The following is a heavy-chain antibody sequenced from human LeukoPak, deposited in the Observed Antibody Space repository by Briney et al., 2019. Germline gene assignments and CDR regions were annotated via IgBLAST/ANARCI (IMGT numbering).Heavy chain of an antibody. CDR1: IDSLSSYY. V-gene: IGHV4-4*07. D-gene: IGHD1-26*01. CDR3: AGGGTQSLVVFDY. Sequence: SETLSLTCSVSIDSLSSYYWSWIRQSAGKGLEWIGRIYVNGFTDYNPSLRGRVTMSLDTSNNRFSMKLSSVTAADTAVYCCAGGGTQSLVVFDYWGQGNRVTVSS. J-gene: IGHJ4*02. CDR2: IYVNGFT.